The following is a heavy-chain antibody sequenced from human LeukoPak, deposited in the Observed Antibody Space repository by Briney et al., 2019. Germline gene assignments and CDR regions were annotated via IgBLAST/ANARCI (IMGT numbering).Heavy chain of an antibody. CDR2: ISGSGGST. J-gene: IGHJ3*02. CDR3: AKDLGDLEDDAFDI. D-gene: IGHD3-3*01. Sequence: PGGPLRLSSVASGFTFSSYAMSWGRQAPGKRREWGSAISGSGGSTYYAESVKGRFTISRDTSKNTLYVQMTSLRAEDTAVYYCAKDLGDLEDDAFDIWGQGTMVTVSS. V-gene: IGHV3-23*01. CDR1: GFTFSSYA.